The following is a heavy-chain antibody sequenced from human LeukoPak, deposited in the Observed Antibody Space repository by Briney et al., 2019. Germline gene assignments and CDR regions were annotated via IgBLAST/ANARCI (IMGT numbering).Heavy chain of an antibody. Sequence: ASVKVSCKTSGYNFTTYDINWVRQATGQEPEWMGWMNPNSGDTGSVQKFQGRVTMTCNTSIGTAYMELSRLRSDDTAVYYCARVSVVTREEGDYFDYWGQGTLVTVSS. CDR1: GYNFTTYD. J-gene: IGHJ4*02. V-gene: IGHV1-8*01. CDR2: MNPNSGDT. D-gene: IGHD4-23*01. CDR3: ARVSVVTREEGDYFDY.